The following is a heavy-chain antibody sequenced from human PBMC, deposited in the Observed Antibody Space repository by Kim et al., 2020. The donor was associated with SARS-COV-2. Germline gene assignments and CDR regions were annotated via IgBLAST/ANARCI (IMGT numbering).Heavy chain of an antibody. J-gene: IGHJ4*02. Sequence: SETLSLTCAVYGGSFSGYYWSWIRQPPGKGLEWIGEINHSGSTNYNPSLKSRVTISVDTSKNQFSLKLSSVTAADTAVYYCARGIAPYCSSTSCYAGKLYYFDYWGQGTLVTVSS. CDR2: INHSGST. CDR3: ARGIAPYCSSTSCYAGKLYYFDY. CDR1: GGSFSGYY. V-gene: IGHV4-34*01. D-gene: IGHD2-2*01.